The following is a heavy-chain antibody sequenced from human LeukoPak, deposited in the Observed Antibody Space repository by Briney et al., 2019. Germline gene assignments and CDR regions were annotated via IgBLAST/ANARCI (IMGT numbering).Heavy chain of an antibody. D-gene: IGHD1-26*01. V-gene: IGHV3-21*01. CDR2: ISSSSSYI. Sequence: GGSLRLSCAASGFTFSSYSMNWVRQAPGKGLEWVSSISSSSSYIYYADSVKGRFTISRDNAKNSLYLQMNSLRAEDTAVYYCARDPVVGAMNFAYWGQGTLVTVSS. CDR3: ARDPVVGAMNFAY. CDR1: GFTFSSYS. J-gene: IGHJ4*02.